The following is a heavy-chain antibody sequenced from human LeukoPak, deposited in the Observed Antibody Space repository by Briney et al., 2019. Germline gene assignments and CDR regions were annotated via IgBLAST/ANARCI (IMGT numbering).Heavy chain of an antibody. V-gene: IGHV4-39*07. D-gene: IGHD4-4*01. Sequence: SETLSLTCTVSGGSISSSSYYWGWIRQPPGKGLEWIGSIYYSGSTYYNPSLKSRVTISVDTSKNQFSLKLSSVTAADTAVYYCARGAYSNPWYFDYWGQGTLVTVSS. CDR1: GGSISSSSYY. CDR3: ARGAYSNPWYFDY. CDR2: IYYSGST. J-gene: IGHJ4*02.